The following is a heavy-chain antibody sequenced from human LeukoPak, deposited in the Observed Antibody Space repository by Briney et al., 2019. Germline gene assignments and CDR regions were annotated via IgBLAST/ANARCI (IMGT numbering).Heavy chain of an antibody. Sequence: SETLSLTCTVSGGSISSYYWSWIRQPPGKGLEWIGYIYYSGSTNYNPSLKSRVTISVDTSKNQFSLKLSSVTAADTAVYYCARHSAYYDFWSGYYYFDYWGQGTLVTVSS. D-gene: IGHD3-3*01. CDR2: IYYSGST. J-gene: IGHJ4*02. CDR1: GGSISSYY. V-gene: IGHV4-59*08. CDR3: ARHSAYYDFWSGYYYFDY.